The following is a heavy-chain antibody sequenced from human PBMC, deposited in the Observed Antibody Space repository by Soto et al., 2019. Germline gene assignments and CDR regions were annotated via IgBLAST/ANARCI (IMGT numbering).Heavy chain of an antibody. D-gene: IGHD2-8*01. CDR1: GGSVGSGDFY. Sequence: SETLSLTCTVSGGSVGSGDFYWGWIRQPPGKGLEWIGYVYYSGSTNYNFSLKSRATISLDTSKNQFSLSLRSVTAADTAVYFCARGEYCDKGVCNHSFYFAYWGQGTQVTVS. J-gene: IGHJ4*02. CDR2: VYYSGST. CDR3: ARGEYCDKGVCNHSFYFAY. V-gene: IGHV4-61*08.